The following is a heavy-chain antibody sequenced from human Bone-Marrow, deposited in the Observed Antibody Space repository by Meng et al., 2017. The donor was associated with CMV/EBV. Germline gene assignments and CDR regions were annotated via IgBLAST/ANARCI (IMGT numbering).Heavy chain of an antibody. CDR2: IIPILGIA. Sequence: SAKVSCKASGGTISSYAISWVRQAPGQGLEWLGGIIPILGIANYAQKFQGRVTITADKSTSTAYMELSSLRSEDTAVYYCARGGYDFWSGRFGPWGQGNPVTGSS. CDR3: ARGGYDFWSGRFGP. CDR1: GGTISSYA. V-gene: IGHV1-69*10. D-gene: IGHD3-3*01. J-gene: IGHJ5*01.